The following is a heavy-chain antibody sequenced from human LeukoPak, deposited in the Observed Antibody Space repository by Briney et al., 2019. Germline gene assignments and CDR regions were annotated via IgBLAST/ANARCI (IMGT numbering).Heavy chain of an antibody. J-gene: IGHJ3*02. Sequence: PSETLSLTCTVSGGSISNYYWSWIRQSPGKGLEWIGYSDYSGSTNYNPSLKSRVTISVDTSKNQFSLKLTSVTAADTAVYYCARSGATGYYKDAFDIWGQGTMVTVSS. CDR3: ARSGATGYYKDAFDI. CDR2: SDYSGST. D-gene: IGHD3-9*01. V-gene: IGHV4-59*01. CDR1: GGSISNYY.